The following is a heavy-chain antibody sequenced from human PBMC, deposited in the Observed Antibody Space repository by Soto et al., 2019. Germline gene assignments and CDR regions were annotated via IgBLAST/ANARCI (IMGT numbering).Heavy chain of an antibody. J-gene: IGHJ4*02. V-gene: IGHV3-21*01. CDR2: ISSSSSYI. D-gene: IGHD5-12*01. Sequence: GGSLRLSCAASGFTFSSYSMNWVRQAPGKGLEWVSSISSSSSYIYYADSVKGRFTISRDNAKNSLYLQMNSLRAEDTAVYYCARGGHIMATTETPDYWGQGTLVTVSS. CDR1: GFTFSSYS. CDR3: ARGGHIMATTETPDY.